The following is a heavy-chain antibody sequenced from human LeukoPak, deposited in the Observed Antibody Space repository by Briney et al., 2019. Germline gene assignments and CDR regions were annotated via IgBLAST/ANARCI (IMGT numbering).Heavy chain of an antibody. J-gene: IGHJ4*02. CDR1: GYSISSGYY. D-gene: IGHD3-10*01. CDR3: ARNRYYGSGSYYHRFDY. V-gene: IGHV4-34*01. CDR2: INHSGST. Sequence: SETLSLTCGVSGYSISSGYYWSWIRQPPGKGLEWIGEINHSGSTNYNPSLKSRVTISVDTSKNQFSLKLSSVTAADTAVYYCARNRYYGSGSYYHRFDYWGQGTLVTVSS.